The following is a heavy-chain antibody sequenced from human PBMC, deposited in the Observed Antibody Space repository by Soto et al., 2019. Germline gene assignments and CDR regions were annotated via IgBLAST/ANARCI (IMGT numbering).Heavy chain of an antibody. Sequence: QVQLQESGPGLVKPSGTLSLTCAVSSDSITSSNWWSWVRQSPGKGLEWIGEVSHSGSTNYIPSLKSRVTISVDKPRNQFSLRLNSVTAADTAVYYCARNRYGGYDFDYWGQGTLVTVSS. J-gene: IGHJ4*02. D-gene: IGHD5-12*01. CDR3: ARNRYGGYDFDY. CDR1: SDSITSSNW. V-gene: IGHV4-4*02. CDR2: VSHSGST.